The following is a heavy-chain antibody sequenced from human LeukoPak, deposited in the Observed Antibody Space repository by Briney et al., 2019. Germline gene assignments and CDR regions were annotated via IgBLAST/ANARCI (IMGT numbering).Heavy chain of an antibody. D-gene: IGHD4-17*01. J-gene: IGHJ5*02. V-gene: IGHV4-39*01. CDR1: GGSVCASTYYY. CDR2: IHYSGTT. Sequence: SETLSLTCTVSGGSVCASTYYYWGWIRQPPGKGLEWIGSIHYSGTTYYNPSLKSRVTISVDTSKNQFSLKLNSVTTADTAVYYCARHDYRDYNPGTNWFDPWGQGTLVTVSS. CDR3: ARHDYRDYNPGTNWFDP.